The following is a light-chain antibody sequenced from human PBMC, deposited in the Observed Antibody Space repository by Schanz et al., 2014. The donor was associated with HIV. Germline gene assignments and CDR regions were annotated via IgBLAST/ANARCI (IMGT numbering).Light chain of an antibody. CDR2: DVS. J-gene: IGLJ3*02. CDR1: NSDVGGYNY. V-gene: IGLV2-14*01. Sequence: QSALTQPASLSGSPGQSITISCTEINSDVGGYNYVSWYQQHPGKAPKLMIYDVSDRPSGVSNRFSGSKSGNTASLTISGLQAEDEADYYCSSYTSSSTWVFGGGTKLTVL. CDR3: SSYTSSSTWV.